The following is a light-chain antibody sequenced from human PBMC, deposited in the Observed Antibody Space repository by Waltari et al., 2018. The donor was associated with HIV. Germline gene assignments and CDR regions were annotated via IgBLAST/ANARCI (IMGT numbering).Light chain of an antibody. CDR1: SSNIGRNY. CDR2: RNN. Sequence: QSVMTQPPSASGTPGQRVTISCSGSSSNIGRNYVNWYQQLPGTTPKLLIYRNNQRPSGVPDRFSGSKSGTSASLASSGLRSEDEADYYCAAWDDSLSGSWVFGGGTQVTVL. V-gene: IGLV1-47*01. J-gene: IGLJ3*02. CDR3: AAWDDSLSGSWV.